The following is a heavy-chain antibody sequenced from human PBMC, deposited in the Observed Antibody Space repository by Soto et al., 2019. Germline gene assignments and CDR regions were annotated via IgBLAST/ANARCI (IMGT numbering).Heavy chain of an antibody. CDR1: GCTFPSYG. V-gene: IGHV1-18*04. J-gene: IGHJ4*02. D-gene: IGHD3-22*01. CDR3: AKDSAQDSSGYRDY. CDR2: ISVYHGNQ. Sequence: SAVKVSCLASGCTFPSYGIRWVRQACGKGLEWVGWISVYHGNQNYAQQLQGRVPMTTNNSPSPAYLEPRSLGCDEPAVYFLAKDSAQDSSGYRDYWGQGTLVTVSS.